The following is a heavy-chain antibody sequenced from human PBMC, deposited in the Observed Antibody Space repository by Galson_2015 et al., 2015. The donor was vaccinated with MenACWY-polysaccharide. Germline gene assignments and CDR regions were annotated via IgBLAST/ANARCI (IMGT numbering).Heavy chain of an antibody. Sequence: SLRLSCAASGFSFSKYWMSWVRQAPGKGLEWVANVKQDGSEKYYVDSVKGRLTISRDNAKNSLYLQMNSLRAEDTAVYYCARPSTYYDCWSGPYPQGHFAMDVWGQGTTVTVSS. J-gene: IGHJ6*02. D-gene: IGHD3-3*01. V-gene: IGHV3-7*01. CDR2: VKQDGSEK. CDR1: GFSFSKYW. CDR3: ARPSTYYDCWSGPYPQGHFAMDV.